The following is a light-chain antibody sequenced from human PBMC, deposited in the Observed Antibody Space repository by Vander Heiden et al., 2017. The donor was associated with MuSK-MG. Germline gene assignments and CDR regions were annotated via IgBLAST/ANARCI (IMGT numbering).Light chain of an antibody. V-gene: IGLV3-19*01. CDR2: GKT. CDR1: SLRSYY. CDR3: SSPDSSGDHLGV. Sequence: SSELTQDPSVSVALGQTVRLTCQGDSLRSYYASWYQQKPGQAPVLVIYGKTNRPSGIPDRFSGSTSGNTASLTITGAQAEDEADYYCSSPDSSGDHLGVFGGGTKLTVL. J-gene: IGLJ3*02.